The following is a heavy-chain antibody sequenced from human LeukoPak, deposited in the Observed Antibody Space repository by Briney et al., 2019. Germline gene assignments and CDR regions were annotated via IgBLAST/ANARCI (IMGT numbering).Heavy chain of an antibody. J-gene: IGHJ4*02. CDR1: GFTFSSYE. Sequence: GGSLRLSCAAYGFTFSSYEMNWVRQAPGKGLEWVSYISSSGSTTYYADSVKGRFTISRDNAKNSLYLQMNSLRAEDTAVYYCARDSPFRGWTGSDFDYWGQGTLVTVSS. D-gene: IGHD3/OR15-3a*01. V-gene: IGHV3-48*03. CDR3: ARDSPFRGWTGSDFDY. CDR2: ISSSGSTT.